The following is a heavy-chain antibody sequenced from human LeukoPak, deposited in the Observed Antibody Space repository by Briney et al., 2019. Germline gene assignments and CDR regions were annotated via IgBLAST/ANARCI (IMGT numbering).Heavy chain of an antibody. CDR3: ASKVNDFSSYYYYMDV. D-gene: IGHD3-3*01. CDR2: IIPIFGTA. CDR1: GGTFSSYA. J-gene: IGHJ6*03. V-gene: IGHV1-69*05. Sequence: GSSVKVSCKASGGTFSSYAISWVRQAPGQGLEWMGGIIPIFGTANYAQKFQGRVTITTDESTSTAYMELSSLRSEDTAVYYCASKVNDFSSYYYYMDVWGKGTTVTVSS.